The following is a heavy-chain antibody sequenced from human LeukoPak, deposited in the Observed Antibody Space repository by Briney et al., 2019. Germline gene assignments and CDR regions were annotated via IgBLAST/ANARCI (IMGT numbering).Heavy chain of an antibody. Sequence: SETLSLTCIVSGGSISSYYWSWIRQPPGKGLEWIGYICYSGSTNYNPSLKSRVTISVDTSKNQFSLKLSSVTAADTAVYYCARYSGSYALFDYWGQGTLVTVSS. CDR3: ARYSGSYALFDY. D-gene: IGHD1-26*01. V-gene: IGHV4-59*01. CDR2: ICYSGST. J-gene: IGHJ4*02. CDR1: GGSISSYY.